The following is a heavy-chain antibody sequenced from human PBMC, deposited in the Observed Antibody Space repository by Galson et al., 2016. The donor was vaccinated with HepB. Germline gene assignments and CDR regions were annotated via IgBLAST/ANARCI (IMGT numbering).Heavy chain of an antibody. CDR3: AKERGSRLTMVRGVLDPFDI. V-gene: IGHV3-53*01. D-gene: IGHD3-10*01. CDR2: VYSDGST. CDR1: GFTVSSNY. J-gene: IGHJ3*02. Sequence: SLRPSCAASGFTVSSNYLSWVRQAPGKGLEWVSIVYSDGSTYYSDSVRGRFTISRDNSKNTLYLQMSSLRAEDTAVYYCAKERGSRLTMVRGVLDPFDIWGHGTLVTVSA.